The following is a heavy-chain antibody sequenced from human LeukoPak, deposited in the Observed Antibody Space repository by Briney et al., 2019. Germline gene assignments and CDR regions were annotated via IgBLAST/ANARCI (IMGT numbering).Heavy chain of an antibody. Sequence: PGGSLRLSCAASGFTFSSYSMNWVRQAPGKGLEWISYIGSSGSIKYYADSVKGRFTISRDNAKNSLYLQMNSLRVEDTAVYYCARDGSSWSREIDYWGQGTLVTVSS. CDR3: ARDGSSWSREIDY. J-gene: IGHJ4*02. D-gene: IGHD6-13*01. CDR1: GFTFSSYS. V-gene: IGHV3-48*04. CDR2: IGSSGSIK.